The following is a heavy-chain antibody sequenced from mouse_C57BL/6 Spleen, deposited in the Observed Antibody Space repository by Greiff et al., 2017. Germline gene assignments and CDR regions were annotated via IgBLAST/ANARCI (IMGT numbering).Heavy chain of an antibody. CDR2: INPSTGGT. V-gene: IGHV1-42*01. D-gene: IGHD1-1*01. CDR3: ARSRDGSVYFDV. Sequence: EVQLQQSGPELVKPGASVKISCKASGYSFTGYYMNWVKQSPEKSLEWIGEINPSTGGTTYNQKFKAKATLTVDKSSSTAYMQLKSLTSEDSAVYYCARSRDGSVYFDVWGTGTTVTVSS. CDR1: GYSFTGYY. J-gene: IGHJ1*03.